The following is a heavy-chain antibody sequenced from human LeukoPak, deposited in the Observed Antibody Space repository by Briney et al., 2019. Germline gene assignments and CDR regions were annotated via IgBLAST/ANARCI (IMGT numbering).Heavy chain of an antibody. CDR2: IYYSGST. Sequence: SETLSLTCTVSGGSISSSSYYWGWIRQPPGKGLEWIGSIYYSGSTYYNPSLKSRVTISVDTSKNQFSLKLSSVTAADTAVYYCARVSYDYVWGSYRSQVAFDIWGQGTMVTVSS. CDR3: ARVSYDYVWGSYRSQVAFDI. V-gene: IGHV4-39*07. CDR1: GGSISSSSYY. D-gene: IGHD3-16*02. J-gene: IGHJ3*02.